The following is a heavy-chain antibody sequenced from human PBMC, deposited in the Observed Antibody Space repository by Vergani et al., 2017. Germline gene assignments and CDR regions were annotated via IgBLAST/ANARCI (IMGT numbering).Heavy chain of an antibody. V-gene: IGHV1-24*01. CDR2: FDPEDGET. Sequence: QVQLVQSGAEVKKPGASVKVSCKVSGYTLTELSMHWVRQAPGKGLEWMGGFDPEDGETIYAQKFQGRVTMPEDTSTDTAYMELSSLRSEDTAVYYCATVSIRMIFGVVIYYYYYGMDVWGQGTTVTVSS. J-gene: IGHJ6*02. CDR1: GYTLTELS. CDR3: ATVSIRMIFGVVIYYYYYGMDV. D-gene: IGHD3-3*01.